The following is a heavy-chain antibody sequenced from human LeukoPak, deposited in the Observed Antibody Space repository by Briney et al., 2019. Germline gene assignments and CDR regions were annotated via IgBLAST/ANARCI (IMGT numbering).Heavy chain of an antibody. D-gene: IGHD3-22*01. CDR1: GYTFTSYG. CDR3: ARDGSEYYYDSSGYLDY. Sequence: ASVKVSCTASGYTFTSYGISWVRQAPGQGLEWMGWISPYNGNTNYAQKLQGRFTMTTDTSTSTAYMELSSLRSDDTAVYYCARDGSEYYYDSSGYLDYWGQGTLVTV. CDR2: ISPYNGNT. J-gene: IGHJ4*02. V-gene: IGHV1-18*01.